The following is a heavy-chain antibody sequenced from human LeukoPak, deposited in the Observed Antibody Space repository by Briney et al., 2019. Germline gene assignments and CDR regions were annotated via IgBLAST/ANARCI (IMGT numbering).Heavy chain of an antibody. Sequence: PQTRSLTCAVYGASFSGHYWSWIRQPPGKGLEWIGEINHSGSTNYNPSLKSRVTISVDTSKNQFSLKLSSVTAADTAVYYCARRRGSGSYDYYYGMDVWGQGTTVTVSS. J-gene: IGHJ6*02. CDR2: INHSGST. CDR3: ARRRGSGSYDYYYGMDV. D-gene: IGHD1-26*01. CDR1: GASFSGHY. V-gene: IGHV4-34*01.